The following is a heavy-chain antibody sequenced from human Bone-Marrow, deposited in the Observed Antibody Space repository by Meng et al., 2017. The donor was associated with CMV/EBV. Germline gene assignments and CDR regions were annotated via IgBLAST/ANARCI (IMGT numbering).Heavy chain of an antibody. CDR2: IDWDDDK. J-gene: IGHJ2*01. V-gene: IGHV2-70*11. D-gene: IGHD2-2*01. CDR3: ARILGPAGPTRAFWYFDP. CDR1: GFSLSTSGMC. Sequence: SGPTLVKPTQTLTLTCTFSGFSLSTSGMCVSWVRQPPGKALEWLARIDWDDDKYYSTSLKTRLTVSKDTSKNQVVLTMTNMDPVDTATYYCARILGPAGPTRAFWYFDPWDRGTLVTVSS.